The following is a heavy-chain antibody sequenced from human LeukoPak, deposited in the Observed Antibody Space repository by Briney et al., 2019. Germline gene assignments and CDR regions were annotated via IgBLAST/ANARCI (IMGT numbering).Heavy chain of an antibody. CDR1: GFTFSSYV. CDR2: ITSAGNT. D-gene: IGHD2-2*01. CDR3: AKGGGPYHLPTDY. Sequence: PGGSLRLSCAASGFTFSSYVMNWVRQAPGKGLEWVSAITSAGNTYYADSVKGRFTISRDSSKNTLYLQMNSLRSEDTAVYYCAKGGGPYHLPTDYWGQGTLVTVSS. J-gene: IGHJ4*02. V-gene: IGHV3-23*01.